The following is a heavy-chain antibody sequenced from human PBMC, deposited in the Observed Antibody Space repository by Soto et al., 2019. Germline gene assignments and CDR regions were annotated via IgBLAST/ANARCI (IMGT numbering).Heavy chain of an antibody. Sequence: GGSLRLSCAASGFTFDDYAMHWVRQAPGKGLEWVSGISWNSGSIGYADSVKGRFTISRDNAKNSLYLQMNSLRAEDTAVYYCAKDLFLLFWGCFIDIGGPLAFRARGTPVPGSS. CDR3: AKDLFLLFWGCFIDIGGPLAF. V-gene: IGHV3-9*01. D-gene: IGHD3-16*01. J-gene: IGHJ4*02. CDR1: GFTFDDYA. CDR2: ISWNSGSI.